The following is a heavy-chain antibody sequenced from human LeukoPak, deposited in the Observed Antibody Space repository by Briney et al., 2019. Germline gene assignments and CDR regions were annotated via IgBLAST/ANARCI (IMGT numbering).Heavy chain of an antibody. CDR3: AKGTEEYCSGFRCYPFDY. V-gene: IGHV3-23*01. CDR2: ITGGGTYT. Sequence: GGSLRLSCAASGFTFTTYAMSWVRQTPGKGLEWVSVITGGGTYTFYADSVRGRFTISRDNSKNTLYLQMNSLRAEDTAAYYCAKGTEEYCSGFRCYPFDYWGQGTLVTVSS. CDR1: GFTFTTYA. D-gene: IGHD2-15*01. J-gene: IGHJ4*02.